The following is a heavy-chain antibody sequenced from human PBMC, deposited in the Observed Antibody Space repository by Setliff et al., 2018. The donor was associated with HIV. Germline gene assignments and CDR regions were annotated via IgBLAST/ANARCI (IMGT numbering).Heavy chain of an antibody. CDR3: ARRGVGTYDAFDL. V-gene: IGHV1-2*06. CDR2: INPNSGDT. Sequence: ASVKVSCKASGYTFTGYYIHWVRQAPGQGLEWVGRINPNSGDTNYAQKFQGRVTMTRDTSINTAYMDLGRLRSDDTAVYYCARRGVGTYDAFDLWGQGKMVTVSS. D-gene: IGHD2-8*01. CDR1: GYTFTGYY. J-gene: IGHJ3*01.